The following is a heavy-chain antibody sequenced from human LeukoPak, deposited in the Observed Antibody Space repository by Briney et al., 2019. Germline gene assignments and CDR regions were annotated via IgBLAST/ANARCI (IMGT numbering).Heavy chain of an antibody. Sequence: GGSLRLSCAVSGFTVSSNYMSWVRQAPGKGLEWVSVIYSGGTTYYADSVKGLFTISRDNSKNTLYLQMNSLRAEDTAVYYCGRYDSSGDYFDYWGQGTLVTVSS. CDR2: IYSGGTT. CDR3: GRYDSSGDYFDY. J-gene: IGHJ4*02. V-gene: IGHV3-53*01. CDR1: GFTVSSNY. D-gene: IGHD3-22*01.